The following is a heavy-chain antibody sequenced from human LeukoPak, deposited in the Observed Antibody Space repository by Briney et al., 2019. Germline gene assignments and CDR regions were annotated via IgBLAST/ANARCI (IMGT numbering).Heavy chain of an antibody. Sequence: GGSLRLFCAASGFSLSNTYMFWVRQAPGRGLEWVSIIYSSGNTYYEDPVKGRFTISRDNSKNTLDLQMNRRRPEDTAVYYCARGTVTAPDYWGQGTLVTVSS. D-gene: IGHD2-21*02. CDR2: IYSSGNT. CDR3: ARGTVTAPDY. CDR1: GFSLSNTY. V-gene: IGHV3-53*01. J-gene: IGHJ4*02.